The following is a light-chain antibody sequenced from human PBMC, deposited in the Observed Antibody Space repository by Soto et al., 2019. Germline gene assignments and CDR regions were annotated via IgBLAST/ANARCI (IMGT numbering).Light chain of an antibody. CDR3: HQYANSPLT. CDR2: GAS. J-gene: IGKJ1*01. CDR1: QSVGNNY. V-gene: IGKV3-20*01. Sequence: EIVLTQSPVTLSLSPGERATLSCRASQSVGNNYLAWFQHKPGQAPRLLIYGASSRATGIPDRFSGSGSGTDFTLTISRLEPEDFTVYYCHQYANSPLTFGQGTKVEI.